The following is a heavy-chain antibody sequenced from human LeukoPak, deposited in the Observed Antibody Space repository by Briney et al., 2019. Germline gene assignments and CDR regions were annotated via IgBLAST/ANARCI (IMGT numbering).Heavy chain of an antibody. Sequence: ASVKVSCKASGYTFTSYDINWVRQATGQGLEWMGWMNPNSGNTGYAQKFQGRVTITRNTSISTAYMELSSLRSEDTAVCYCARYHSSSWSGAAFDIWGQGTMVTVSS. V-gene: IGHV1-8*03. J-gene: IGHJ3*02. CDR1: GYTFTSYD. CDR2: MNPNSGNT. D-gene: IGHD6-13*01. CDR3: ARYHSSSWSGAAFDI.